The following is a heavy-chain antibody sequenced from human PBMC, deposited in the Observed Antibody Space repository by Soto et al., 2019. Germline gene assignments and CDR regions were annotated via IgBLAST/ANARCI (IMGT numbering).Heavy chain of an antibody. Sequence: QLHLVQSGAVVKKPGASVTVSCSASGYPVTAYYMHWVRQAPGRGLEWMGGINPATGAAKYTQTFRGRFTNTRDTSARTGFVELGGRTVGDGAFFYGARGGGVGVAGSAAFDMWGQGTLVTVSS. CDR1: GYPVTAYY. J-gene: IGHJ3*02. CDR3: ARGGGVGVAGSAAFDM. CDR2: INPATGAA. V-gene: IGHV1-2*02. D-gene: IGHD3-3*01.